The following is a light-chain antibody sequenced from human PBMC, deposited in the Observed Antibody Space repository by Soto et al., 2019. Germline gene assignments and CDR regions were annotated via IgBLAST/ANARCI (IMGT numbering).Light chain of an antibody. CDR1: QSVLYSSNNKNY. Sequence: DIVMTQSPDSLAVSLGERATMSCKSSQSVLYSSNNKNYLAWYQHKPGQPPKLLIYWASTRESGVPDRFSGSGSGTDFTLTISSLQAEDVAVYYCQQYYSSPYTFGQGTKLEIK. V-gene: IGKV4-1*01. J-gene: IGKJ2*01. CDR3: QQYYSSPYT. CDR2: WAS.